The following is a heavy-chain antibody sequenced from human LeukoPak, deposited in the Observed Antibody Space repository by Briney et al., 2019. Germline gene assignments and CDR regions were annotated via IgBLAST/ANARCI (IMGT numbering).Heavy chain of an antibody. CDR3: ARAYFSSWYMNWFDP. D-gene: IGHD6-13*01. J-gene: IGHJ5*02. Sequence: TASETLSLTCAVYGGSFSGYYWSWIRQPPGKGLEWIGSIYYSGSTYYNPSLKSRVTISVDTSKNQFSLKLSSVTAADTAVYYCARAYFSSWYMNWFDPWGQGTLVTVSS. CDR2: IYYSGST. V-gene: IGHV4-34*01. CDR1: GGSFSGYY.